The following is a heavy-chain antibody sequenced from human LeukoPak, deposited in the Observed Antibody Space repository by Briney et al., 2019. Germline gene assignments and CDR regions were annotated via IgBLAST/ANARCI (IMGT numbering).Heavy chain of an antibody. J-gene: IGHJ4*02. CDR3: AKGHYYGSGSLDY. CDR1: GFTFSSYG. CDR2: IWGRDGST. V-gene: IGHV3-23*01. Sequence: GGSLRLSCAASGFTFSSYGMSWVRQAPGKGLEWVSAIWGRDGSTYYADSVKGRFTISRDNSKNTLYVQMNSLRAEDTAVYYCAKGHYYGSGSLDYWGQGTLVTVSS. D-gene: IGHD3-10*01.